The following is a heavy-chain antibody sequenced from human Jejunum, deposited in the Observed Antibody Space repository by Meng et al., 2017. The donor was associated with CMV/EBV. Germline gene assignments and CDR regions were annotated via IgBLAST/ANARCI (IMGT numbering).Heavy chain of an antibody. CDR2: IRGNSKNYAT. CDR3: TRSTEYSIIAWFDP. D-gene: IGHD6-6*01. J-gene: IGHJ5*02. CDR1: FPFRDSA. V-gene: IGHV3-73*01. Sequence: FPFRDSAMHWVRQAPGKGLEWIGHIRGNSKNYATAYAASVKGRFTISRDESQETAYLQMNSLRTEDTALYYCTRSTEYSIIAWFDPWGQGTLVTVSS.